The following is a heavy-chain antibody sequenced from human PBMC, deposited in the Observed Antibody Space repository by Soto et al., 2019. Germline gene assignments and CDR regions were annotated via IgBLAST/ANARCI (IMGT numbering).Heavy chain of an antibody. CDR2: MNMDGNRI. J-gene: IGHJ4*02. CDR3: VRGDGDRYDGNGYLGRH. D-gene: IGHD3-22*01. V-gene: IGHV3-74*01. CDR1: GFTFSSYW. Sequence: EVQLVESGGGLVQPGGSLRLSCAASGFTFSSYWMHWVRQAPGKGLEWVSRMNMDGNRISYVDSVKGRCTISRDNAKNXLYMEMNSARVEDTAAYYCVRGDGDRYDGNGYLGRHWGQGSLVTVSS.